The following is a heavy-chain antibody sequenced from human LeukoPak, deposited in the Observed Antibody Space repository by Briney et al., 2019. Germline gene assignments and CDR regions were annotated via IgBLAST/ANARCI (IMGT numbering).Heavy chain of an antibody. Sequence: HSGGSLRLSCAASGFTFSSYAMHWVRQAPGKGLEYVSVISSNGGSTYYANSVKGRFTISRDNSKNTLYLQMGSLRAEDMAVYYCARGGLLWFGELSGYWGQGTLVTVS. V-gene: IGHV3-64*01. D-gene: IGHD3-10*01. CDR3: ARGGLLWFGELSGY. CDR2: ISSNGGST. CDR1: GFTFSSYA. J-gene: IGHJ4*02.